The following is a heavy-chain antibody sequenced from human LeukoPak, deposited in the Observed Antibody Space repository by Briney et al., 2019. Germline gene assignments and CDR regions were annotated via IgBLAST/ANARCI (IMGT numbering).Heavy chain of an antibody. Sequence: PGGSLRLSCAASGFTFSSYGMHWVRQAPGKGLYWVGVISQDGNSKYYGDSVKGRFTISRDNSRNTLYLQMNSLRGEDTAVYYCARDKQWLVYGLDVWGQGTTVTVSS. D-gene: IGHD6-19*01. V-gene: IGHV3-30*06. CDR3: ARDKQWLVYGLDV. CDR1: GFTFSSYG. CDR2: ISQDGNSK. J-gene: IGHJ6*02.